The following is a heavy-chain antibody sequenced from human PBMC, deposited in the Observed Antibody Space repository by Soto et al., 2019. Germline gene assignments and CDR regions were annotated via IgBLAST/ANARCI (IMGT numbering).Heavy chain of an antibody. CDR2: INHSGST. J-gene: IGHJ4*02. CDR1: GGSFSGYY. Sequence: SETLSLTCAVYGGSFSGYYWSWIRQPPGKGLEWIGEINHSGSTNYNPSLKSRVTISVDTSKNQFSLKLSSVTAADTAVYYCARHGDWYSGSQRRLDYCGQGTLITSPQ. D-gene: IGHD1-26*01. V-gene: IGHV4-34*01. CDR3: ARHGDWYSGSQRRLDY.